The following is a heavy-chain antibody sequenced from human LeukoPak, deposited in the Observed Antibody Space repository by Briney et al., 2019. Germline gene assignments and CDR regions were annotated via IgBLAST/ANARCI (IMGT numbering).Heavy chain of an antibody. Sequence: GGSLRHSCAASGFTFSSYAMHWVRQAPGKGLEWVAVISYDGSNKYYADSVKGRFTISRDNSKNTLYLQMNSLRAEDTAVYYCAREQALEAYYGDYVPAFDYWGQGTLVTVSS. CDR2: ISYDGSNK. D-gene: IGHD4-17*01. V-gene: IGHV3-30-3*01. J-gene: IGHJ4*02. CDR1: GFTFSSYA. CDR3: AREQALEAYYGDYVPAFDY.